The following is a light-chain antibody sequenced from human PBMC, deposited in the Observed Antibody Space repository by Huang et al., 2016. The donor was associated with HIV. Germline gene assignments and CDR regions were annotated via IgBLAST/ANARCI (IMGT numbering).Light chain of an antibody. J-gene: IGKJ1*01. Sequence: EIVLTQSPGTLSLSPGEGATHSCRASQSVSSSYLAWYQQKPGHAPMLLIYGASRRATGIPDRISGSGSGTDFTLTISRLEPEDFAVYYCQQYGRSTGTFGQGTNVEIK. CDR3: QQYGRSTGT. CDR2: GAS. CDR1: QSVSSSY. V-gene: IGKV3-20*01.